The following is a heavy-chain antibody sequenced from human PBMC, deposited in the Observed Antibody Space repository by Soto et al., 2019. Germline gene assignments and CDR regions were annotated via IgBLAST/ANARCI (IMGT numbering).Heavy chain of an antibody. CDR2: IYYSGST. V-gene: IGHV4-30-4*01. Sequence: SETLSLTCTVSGGSISSGDYYWSWIRQPPGKGLEWIGYIYYSGSTYYNSSLKSRLNMSVDKSKNQFSLILTSVTAADTAVYYCARQDRVVVEGRWFDPWGQGTLVTVSS. J-gene: IGHJ5*02. CDR3: ARQDRVVVEGRWFDP. D-gene: IGHD2-15*01. CDR1: GGSISSGDYY.